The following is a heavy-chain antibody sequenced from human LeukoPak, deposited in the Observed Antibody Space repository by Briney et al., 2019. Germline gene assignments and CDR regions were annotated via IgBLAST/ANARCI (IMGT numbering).Heavy chain of an antibody. Sequence: SETLSLTCTVSGGSIGIYYWSWIRQPPGKGLEWIGYIYYCGTTSYNPSLKSRVTISVDTSKKQFSLKLSSVTAADTAVYYCASEYGGNSADWYFDLWGRGTLVTVSS. V-gene: IGHV4-59*01. CDR2: IYYCGTT. J-gene: IGHJ2*01. CDR1: GGSIGIYY. D-gene: IGHD4-23*01. CDR3: ASEYGGNSADWYFDL.